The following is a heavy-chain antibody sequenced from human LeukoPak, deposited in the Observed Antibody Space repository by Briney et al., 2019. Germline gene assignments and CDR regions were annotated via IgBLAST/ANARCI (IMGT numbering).Heavy chain of an antibody. D-gene: IGHD6-19*01. CDR1: GGSISSYY. V-gene: IGHV4-4*07. CDR2: IYTSGST. Sequence: SETLSLTCTVSGGSISSYYWSWIRQPAGKGLEWIGGIYTSGSTNYNPSLKSRVTMSVDTSKNHFSLKLSSVTAADTAVYYCARGMYAVAGTSWFDPWGQGTLVTVSS. CDR3: ARGMYAVAGTSWFDP. J-gene: IGHJ5*02.